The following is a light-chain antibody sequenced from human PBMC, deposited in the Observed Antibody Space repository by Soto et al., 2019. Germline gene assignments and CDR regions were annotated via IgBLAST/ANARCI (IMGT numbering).Light chain of an antibody. CDR2: EVS. V-gene: IGLV2-14*01. J-gene: IGLJ1*01. CDR3: SSYTSSSTPYV. CDR1: SSDVGVSRS. Sequence: QSALTQPRSVSGSPGQSVTISCTGTSSDVGVSRSVSWYQQHPGKAPKLMIYEVSNRPSGVSNRFSGSKSGNTASLTISGLQAEDEADYYCSSYTSSSTPYVFGTGTKVTVL.